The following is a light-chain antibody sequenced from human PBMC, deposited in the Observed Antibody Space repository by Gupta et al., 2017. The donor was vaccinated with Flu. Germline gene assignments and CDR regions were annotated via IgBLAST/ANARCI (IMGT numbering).Light chain of an antibody. CDR1: QIVGRNY. CDR3: HHEYKSPVT. J-gene: IGKJ4*01. Sequence: EIVLTQSPGTLSLSPGERATLSCRASQIVGRNYLSWYQQKPGQTPRLLIYVASSRATGVPDRFSGSGSGTEFTLTISRLEPEDSAIYYCHHEYKSPVTFGRGTKVDIK. CDR2: VAS. V-gene: IGKV3-20*01.